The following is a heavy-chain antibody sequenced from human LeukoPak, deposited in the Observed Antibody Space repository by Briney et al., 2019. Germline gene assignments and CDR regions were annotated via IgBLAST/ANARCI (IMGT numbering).Heavy chain of an antibody. CDR2: ISWNSGSI. J-gene: IGHJ4*02. D-gene: IGHD1-26*01. CDR3: ARGDRVGVTTGHFDY. V-gene: IGHV3-9*01. CDR1: GFIFDDYA. Sequence: PGGSLRLSCAASGFIFDDYAIHWVRQAPGKGLEWVSGISWNSGSIGYADSVKGRFTISRDNAKNSPYLQMNSLRTEDTALYYCARGDRVGVTTGHFDYWGQGTLVTVSS.